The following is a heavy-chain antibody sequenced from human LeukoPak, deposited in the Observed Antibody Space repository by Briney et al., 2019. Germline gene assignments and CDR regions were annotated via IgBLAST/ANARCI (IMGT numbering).Heavy chain of an antibody. D-gene: IGHD2-2*01. CDR1: GGTFSSYA. CDR3: ARGPAAILGYYYYYGMDV. J-gene: IGHJ6*02. V-gene: IGHV7-4-1*02. CDR2: INTNTGNP. Sequence: ASVKVSCKASGGTFSSYAISWERQAPGQGLEWMGWINTNTGNPTYAQGFTGRFVFSLDTSVSTAYLQISSLKAEDTAVYYCARGPAAILGYYYYYGMDVWGQGTTVTVSS.